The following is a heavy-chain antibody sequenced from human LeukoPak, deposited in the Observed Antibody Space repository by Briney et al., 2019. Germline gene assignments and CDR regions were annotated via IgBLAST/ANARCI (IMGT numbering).Heavy chain of an antibody. CDR2: ISYDGSNK. J-gene: IGHJ4*02. CDR3: ARGRDGSQSPIDD. V-gene: IGHV3-30-3*01. Sequence: PGGSLRLSCAASGFTFSSYAMHWVRQAPGKGLEWVAVISYDGSNKYYADSVRGRFTISRDNAKNSLYLQMNSLRAEDTAVYYCARGRDGSQSPIDDWGQGTLVTVSS. CDR1: GFTFSSYA. D-gene: IGHD5-24*01.